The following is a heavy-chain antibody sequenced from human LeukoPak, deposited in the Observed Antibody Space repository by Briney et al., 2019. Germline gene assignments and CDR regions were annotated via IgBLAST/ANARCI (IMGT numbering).Heavy chain of an antibody. D-gene: IGHD4-17*01. V-gene: IGHV1-18*01. CDR2: ISAYNGNT. CDR3: ARYDYGDYVFDY. J-gene: IGHJ4*02. Sequence: ASVKVSCKASGYTFTSYGISWVRQAPGQGLEWMGWISAYNGNTNYAQKLQGRVTMTTDTSTSTAYMELRSLRSDDTAVYHCARYDYGDYVFDYWGQGTLVTVSS. CDR1: GYTFTSYG.